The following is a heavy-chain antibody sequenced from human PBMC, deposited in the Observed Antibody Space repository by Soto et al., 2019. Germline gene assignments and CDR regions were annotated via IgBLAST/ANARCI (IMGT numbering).Heavy chain of an antibody. CDR3: ARGDNDY. CDR1: GYAFTNYY. J-gene: IGHJ4*02. V-gene: IGHV1-46*01. CDR2: IHPDGGHT. Sequence: QVQLVQSGAEVKKPGASVKVSCKASGYAFTNYYVQWVRQAPGQGLEWMGVIHPDGGHTTYPQKFQDRVTMTRDTFTSTSHMELSSLRSEDTAVYYCARGDNDYWGQGTLVTVSS.